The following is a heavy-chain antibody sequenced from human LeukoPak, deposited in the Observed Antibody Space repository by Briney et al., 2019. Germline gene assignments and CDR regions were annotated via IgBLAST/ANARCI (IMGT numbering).Heavy chain of an antibody. CDR2: IRYDGSNK. J-gene: IGHJ4*02. CDR1: GFTFSSYV. V-gene: IGHV3-30*02. D-gene: IGHD4-17*01. CDR3: AKESYGGTTVTTGLDY. Sequence: GGSLRLSCAASGFTFSSYVMHWVRQAPGKGLEWVAFIRYDGSNKYYADSVKGRFTISRDNSKNTLYLQMNSLRAEDTAVYYCAKESYGGTTVTTGLDYWGQGTLVTVSS.